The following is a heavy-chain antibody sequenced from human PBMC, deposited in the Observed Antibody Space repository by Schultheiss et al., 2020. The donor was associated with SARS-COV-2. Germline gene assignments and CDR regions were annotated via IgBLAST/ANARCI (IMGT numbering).Heavy chain of an antibody. V-gene: IGHV1-46*01. Sequence: ASVKVSCKASGYTFTSYDINWVRQATGQGLEWMGIINPSGGSTSYAQKFQGRVTMTRDTSTSTVYMELRSLRSDDTAVYYCARNGAWLSIDYWGQGTLVTVAS. J-gene: IGHJ4*02. CDR3: ARNGAWLSIDY. CDR1: GYTFTSYD. D-gene: IGHD3-22*01. CDR2: INPSGGST.